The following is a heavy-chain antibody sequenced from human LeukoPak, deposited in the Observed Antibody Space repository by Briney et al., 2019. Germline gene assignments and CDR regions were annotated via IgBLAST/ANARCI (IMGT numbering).Heavy chain of an antibody. CDR2: ISSSSSTV. V-gene: IGHV3-48*01. CDR1: GFIFSDYS. D-gene: IGHD5-12*01. J-gene: IGHJ4*02. Sequence: GGSLRLSCAASGFIFSDYSMNWVRQAPGKGLEWVSFISSSSSTVYYADSVKGRFTVSRDNAKNSLYLQMNSLRAEDTAVYYCASGYDANRGDDYWGQGTLVTVSS. CDR3: ASGYDANRGDDY.